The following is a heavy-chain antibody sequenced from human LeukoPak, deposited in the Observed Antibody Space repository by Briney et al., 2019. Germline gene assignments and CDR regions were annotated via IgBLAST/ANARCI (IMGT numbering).Heavy chain of an antibody. CDR1: KFTFSNYG. V-gene: IGHV3-30*18. Sequence: PGGSLSLSCTASKFTFSNYGMQWVRRAPGKGLGWVAVLSSDGGTKYYADSVKGRFTISRDNSRNTMYLQMDSLRAEDTAVYYCAKEYDSGGYGANFDYWGQGTLVTVSS. CDR3: AKEYDSGGYGANFDY. J-gene: IGHJ4*02. D-gene: IGHD3-10*01. CDR2: LSSDGGTK.